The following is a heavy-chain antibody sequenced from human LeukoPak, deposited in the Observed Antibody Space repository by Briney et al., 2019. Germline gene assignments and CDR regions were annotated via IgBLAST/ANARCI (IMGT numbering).Heavy chain of an antibody. Sequence: ASVKVSCKASGGTFSSYAISWVRQAPGQGLEWMGGIIPIFGTANYAQKFQGRVTITADKSTSTAHMELSSLRSEDTAVYYCARDVEYYYDSSGYSPSTWGQGTLVTVSS. CDR2: IIPIFGTA. CDR3: ARDVEYYYDSSGYSPST. CDR1: GGTFSSYA. D-gene: IGHD3-22*01. V-gene: IGHV1-69*06. J-gene: IGHJ4*02.